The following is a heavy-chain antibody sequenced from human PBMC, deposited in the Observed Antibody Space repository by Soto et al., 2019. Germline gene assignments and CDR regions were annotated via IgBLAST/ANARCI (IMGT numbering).Heavy chain of an antibody. V-gene: IGHV3-30*18. CDR3: AKGGSFDI. Sequence: QVQLVESGGSVVQPGGSRTLSCAASGFSFSDYGLHWVRQAPGKGLEWLALITHDGYNRYYADSVKGRFTISRDNSKNTIFLQMNSLKSDDTAVYYCAKGGSFDIWGQGTPVTVSS. D-gene: IGHD6-6*01. CDR2: ITHDGYNR. CDR1: GFSFSDYG. J-gene: IGHJ4*02.